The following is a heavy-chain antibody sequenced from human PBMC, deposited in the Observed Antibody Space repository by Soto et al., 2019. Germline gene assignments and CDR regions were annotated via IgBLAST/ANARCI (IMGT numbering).Heavy chain of an antibody. D-gene: IGHD3-22*01. J-gene: IGHJ4*02. CDR2: IIPIFGTA. Sequence: ASVKVSCKASGGTFSSYAISWVRQAPGQGLEWMGGIIPIFGTANYAQKFQGRVTITADESTSTAYMELSSLRSEDTAVYYCARPESYYDSSGYQDYWGQGTLVTVSS. CDR3: ARPESYYDSSGYQDY. CDR1: GGTFSSYA. V-gene: IGHV1-69*13.